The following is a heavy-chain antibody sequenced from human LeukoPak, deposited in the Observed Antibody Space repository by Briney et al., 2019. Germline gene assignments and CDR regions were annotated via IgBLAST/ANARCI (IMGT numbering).Heavy chain of an antibody. CDR2: ISVGGSNK. V-gene: IGHV3-30*04. J-gene: IGHJ4*02. CDR1: GFTFSTPA. D-gene: IGHD3-3*01. CDR3: ARDLYLLRRFSVWGPDY. Sequence: GRSLRLSCAAPGFTFSTPAMHWVRKAPGKGLEWVAAISVGGSNKYYADSVKGRFTISRDNPKNTLYLQMNSLRAQDTAVYYCARDLYLLRRFSVWGPDYWGQGTLVTVSS.